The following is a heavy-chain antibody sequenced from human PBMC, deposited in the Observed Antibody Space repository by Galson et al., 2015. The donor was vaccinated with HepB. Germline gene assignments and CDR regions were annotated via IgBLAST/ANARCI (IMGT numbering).Heavy chain of an antibody. CDR1: GFTFSSYP. J-gene: IGHJ4*02. D-gene: IGHD4-17*01. CDR3: ARGDPTVTTSY. CDR2: ISSSSDSI. V-gene: IGHV3-21*01. Sequence: SLRLSCAVSGFTFSSYPMNWVRLAPGKGLEWVSSISSSSDSIYYADSVKGRFTISRDNAKNSVYLQMVRLTAEDTAVYYCARGDPTVTTSYWGQGTLVIVSS.